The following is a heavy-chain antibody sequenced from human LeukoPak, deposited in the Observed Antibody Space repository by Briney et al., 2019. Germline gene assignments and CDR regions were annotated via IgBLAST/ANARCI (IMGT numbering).Heavy chain of an antibody. Sequence: SETLSLTCAVYGGSFSGYYWSWIRQPPGKGLEWIGEINHSGSTNYNPSLKSRVTISVDTSKNQFSPKLSSVTAADTAVYYCARGSYYYDSSGYQYFDYWGQGTLVTVSS. CDR1: GGSFSGYY. J-gene: IGHJ4*02. D-gene: IGHD3-22*01. V-gene: IGHV4-34*01. CDR2: INHSGST. CDR3: ARGSYYYDSSGYQYFDY.